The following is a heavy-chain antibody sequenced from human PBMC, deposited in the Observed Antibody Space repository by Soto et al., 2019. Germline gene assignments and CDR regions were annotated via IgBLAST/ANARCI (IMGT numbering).Heavy chain of an antibody. J-gene: IGHJ4*02. CDR1: GFTLSTYA. Sequence: PGGSLRLSCAASGFTLSTYAMTWVRQAPGKGLECVSGIVGSGDEIHYAGSVKGRFTISKDNSKNTLHLQMNSLRADDTAVYYCAKDAVYNDGLWLMNHWGQGTLVTVSS. CDR3: AKDAVYNDGLWLMNH. D-gene: IGHD2-21*01. CDR2: IVGSGDEI. V-gene: IGHV3-23*01.